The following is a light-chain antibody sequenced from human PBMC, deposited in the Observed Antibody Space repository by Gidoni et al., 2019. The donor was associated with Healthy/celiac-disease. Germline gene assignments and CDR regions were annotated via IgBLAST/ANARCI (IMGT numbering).Light chain of an antibody. CDR2: GAS. J-gene: IGKJ1*01. V-gene: IGKV3-20*01. CDR3: QQYGSSPRT. Sequence: EIVLPQSPGTLSLSPGERATLSCRASQSVSSSYLAWYQQKPGQAPRLLIYGASSRATGIPYRFSGSGSGTDFTLTISRLEPEDFAVYYCQQYGSSPRTFGQGTKVEIK. CDR1: QSVSSSY.